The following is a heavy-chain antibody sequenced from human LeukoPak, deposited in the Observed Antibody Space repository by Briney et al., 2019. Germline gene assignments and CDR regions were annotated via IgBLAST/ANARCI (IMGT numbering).Heavy chain of an antibody. V-gene: IGHV4-34*01. CDR2: INHSGST. CDR1: GGSFSGYY. D-gene: IGHD5-18*01. Sequence: SVTLSLTCAVYGGSFSGYYWSWIRQPPGKGLEWIGEINHSGSTNYNPSLKSRVTISVDTSKNQFSLKLSSVTAADTAVYYCARGQYSYALDYWGQGTLVTVSS. J-gene: IGHJ4*02. CDR3: ARGQYSYALDY.